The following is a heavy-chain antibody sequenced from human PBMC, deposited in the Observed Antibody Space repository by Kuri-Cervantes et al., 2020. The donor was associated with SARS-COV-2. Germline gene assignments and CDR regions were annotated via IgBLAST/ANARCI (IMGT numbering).Heavy chain of an antibody. V-gene: IGHV3-72*01. CDR3: ASAVAGLFDY. D-gene: IGHD6-19*01. CDR1: GFTFSDHY. Sequence: GGSLRLSCAASGFTFSDHYMDWVRQAPGEGLEWVGRTRNKANSYTTEYAASVKGRFTISRDDSKNSLYLQMNSLKTEDTAVYYCASAVAGLFDYWGQGTLVTVSS. CDR2: TRNKANSYTT. J-gene: IGHJ4*02.